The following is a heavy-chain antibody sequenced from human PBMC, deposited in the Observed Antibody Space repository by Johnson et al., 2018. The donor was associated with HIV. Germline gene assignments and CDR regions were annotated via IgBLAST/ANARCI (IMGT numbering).Heavy chain of an antibody. CDR2: ISGSGDNT. J-gene: IGHJ3*02. CDR1: GFTFSSYA. CDR3: ARDSRISLIVVVSRGGFDI. Sequence: VQLVESGGGLVQPGGSLRLSCAASGFTFSSYAMSWVRQAPGKGLEWVSAISGSGDNTYYADSVKGRFTISRDNSKSTLYLQMHSLRTEDTAVYYCARDSRISLIVVVSRGGFDIWGQGTMV. D-gene: IGHD3-22*01. V-gene: IGHV3-23*04.